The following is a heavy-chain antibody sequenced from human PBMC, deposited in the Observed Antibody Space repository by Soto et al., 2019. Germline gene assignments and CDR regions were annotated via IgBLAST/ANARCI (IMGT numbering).Heavy chain of an antibody. CDR2: IIPIFGTA. CDR3: ARSQHWNYGPDAFDI. CDR1: GGTFSSYA. Sequence: SVKVSCKASGGTFSSYAISWVRQAPGQGLEWMGGIIPIFGTANYAQKFQGRVTITADESTSTAYMELSSLRSEDTAVYYCARSQHWNYGPDAFDIWGQGTMVTVSS. D-gene: IGHD1-7*01. J-gene: IGHJ3*02. V-gene: IGHV1-69*13.